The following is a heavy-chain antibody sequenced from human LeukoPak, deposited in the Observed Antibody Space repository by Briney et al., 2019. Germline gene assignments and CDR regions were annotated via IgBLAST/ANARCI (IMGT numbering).Heavy chain of an antibody. CDR1: GFTFSSYA. Sequence: GGSLRLSCAASGFTFSSYAMHWVRQAPGKGLEWVAVISYDGSNKYYADSVKGRFTISRDNSKNTLYLQMNSLRAEDTAVYYCARDLGSSGYYEYYFDYWGQGTLVTVSS. D-gene: IGHD3-22*01. CDR2: ISYDGSNK. CDR3: ARDLGSSGYYEYYFDY. V-gene: IGHV3-30-3*01. J-gene: IGHJ4*02.